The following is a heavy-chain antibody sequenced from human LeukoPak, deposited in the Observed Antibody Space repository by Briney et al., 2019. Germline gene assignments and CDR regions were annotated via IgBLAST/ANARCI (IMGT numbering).Heavy chain of an antibody. J-gene: IGHJ6*03. CDR2: IYSGGST. V-gene: IGHV3-53*01. CDR3: ARVYKWLVLTFYYYYMDV. Sequence: GGSLRLSCAASGFTVSSNYMSWVRQAPGKGLEWVSVIYSGGSTYYADSVKGRFTISRDNSKNALYLQMNSLRAEDTAVYYCARVYKWLVLTFYYYYMDVWGKGTTVTVSS. CDR1: GFTVSSNY. D-gene: IGHD6-19*01.